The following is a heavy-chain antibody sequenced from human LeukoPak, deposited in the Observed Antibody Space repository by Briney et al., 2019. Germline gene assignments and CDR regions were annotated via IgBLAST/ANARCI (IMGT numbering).Heavy chain of an antibody. D-gene: IGHD6-19*01. CDR2: INPSGGST. CDR1: GYTFTSYY. CDR3: ARVNSGWTDAFDI. V-gene: IGHV1-46*01. Sequence: GASVKVSCKASGYTFTSYYMHWVRQAPGQGLEWMGIINPSGGSTIYAQKFQGRATMTSDTSTSTVYMELSSLRSEDTAVYYCARVNSGWTDAFDIWGQGTMVTVSS. J-gene: IGHJ3*02.